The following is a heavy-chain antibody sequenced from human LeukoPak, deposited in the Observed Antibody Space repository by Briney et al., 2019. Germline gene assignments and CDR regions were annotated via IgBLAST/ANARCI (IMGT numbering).Heavy chain of an antibody. D-gene: IGHD3-22*01. J-gene: IGHJ3*02. CDR3: ARVVLGLGSGYFWAFDI. V-gene: IGHV1-46*01. CDR2: INPSGGST. CDR1: GYTFTSYY. Sequence: ASVKVSCKASGYTFTSYYMHWVRQAPGQGLEWMGIINPSGGSTSYAQKFQGRVTMTRDTSTSTVYMELSSLRSEDTAVYYCARVVLGLGSGYFWAFDIWGQGTMVTVSS.